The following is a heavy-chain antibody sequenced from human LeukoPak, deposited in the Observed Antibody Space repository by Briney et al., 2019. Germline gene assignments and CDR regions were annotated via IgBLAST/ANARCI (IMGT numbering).Heavy chain of an antibody. D-gene: IGHD6-13*01. CDR3: ARDGFSSSWYGHYYYYYYMDV. Sequence: ASVKVSCKASGYTFTGYYMHWVRQAPGQGLEWMGWINPNSGGTNYAQKFQGRVTMTRDTSISTAYMELSRLRSDDTAVYYCARDGFSSSWYGHYYYYYYMDVWGKGTTVTVSS. J-gene: IGHJ6*03. CDR1: GYTFTGYY. CDR2: INPNSGGT. V-gene: IGHV1-2*02.